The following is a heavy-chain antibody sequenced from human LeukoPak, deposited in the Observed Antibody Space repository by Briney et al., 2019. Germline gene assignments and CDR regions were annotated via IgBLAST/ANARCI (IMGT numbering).Heavy chain of an antibody. D-gene: IGHD3-10*01. CDR2: INWNGGST. Sequence: GGSLRLSCAASGFAFDDYGMSWVRQAPGKGLEWVSGINWNGGSTGYADSVKGRFTISRDNAKNSLYPQMNSLRAEDTALYYCARPYGSGSYLDAFDIWGQGTMVTVSS. V-gene: IGHV3-20*04. CDR3: ARPYGSGSYLDAFDI. J-gene: IGHJ3*02. CDR1: GFAFDDYG.